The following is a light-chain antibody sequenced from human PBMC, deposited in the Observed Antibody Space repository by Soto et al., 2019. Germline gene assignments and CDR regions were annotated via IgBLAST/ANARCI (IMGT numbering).Light chain of an antibody. V-gene: IGLV2-23*01. Sequence: QSALTQPASVSGSPGQSITISCTGTSSDVGSYNHVSWYQQHPGKAPKLMIYEGSKRPSGVSNRFSGSKSGNTASLTISGLQAEDEADYYCCSYAGSSFWVFGGGTKLTVL. CDR2: EGS. J-gene: IGLJ3*02. CDR1: SSDVGSYNH. CDR3: CSYAGSSFWV.